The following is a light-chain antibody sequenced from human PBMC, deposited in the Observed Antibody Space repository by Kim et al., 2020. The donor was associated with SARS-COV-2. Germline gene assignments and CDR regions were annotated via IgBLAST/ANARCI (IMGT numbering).Light chain of an antibody. Sequence: QPASVSGSPGQSITISCAGTKSDVGGYNYVSWYQQHPGKAPKLVIYDVTKRPSGVSHRFSASKSGNTASLTISGLQAEDEADYYCSSYTSNLTDVFGAGTKVTVL. CDR2: DVT. J-gene: IGLJ1*01. CDR1: KSDVGGYNY. CDR3: SSYTSNLTDV. V-gene: IGLV2-14*03.